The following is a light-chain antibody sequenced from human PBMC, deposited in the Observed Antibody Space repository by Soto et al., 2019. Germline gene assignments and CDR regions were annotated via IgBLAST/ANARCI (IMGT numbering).Light chain of an antibody. CDR2: LGS. V-gene: IGKV2-28*01. Sequence: DIVMTQSPLSLPVTPGEPASISCRSSQSLLHRNGYNYLDWYLLKPGQSPQLLIYLGSNRASGVPDRFSGSGTGTDFTLKISRVEAEDVGVYYCMQTLQTPLTFGGGTKVEIK. CDR1: QSLLHRNGYNY. CDR3: MQTLQTPLT. J-gene: IGKJ4*01.